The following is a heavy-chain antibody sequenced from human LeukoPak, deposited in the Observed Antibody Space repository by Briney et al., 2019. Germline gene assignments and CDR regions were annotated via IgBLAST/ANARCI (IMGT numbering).Heavy chain of an antibody. J-gene: IGHJ4*02. CDR1: GGSISSGDYY. Sequence: NPSETLSLTCTVSGGSISSGDYYWSWIRQPPGKGLQWIGYIHNSGSTYYNPSLKRRVTISVDTSKSQFSLKLNSVTAADTAVYSCAREILAYCGGDCYSAPFDYWGQGTLVTVSS. CDR2: IHNSGST. CDR3: AREILAYCGGDCYSAPFDY. D-gene: IGHD2-21*02. V-gene: IGHV4-30-4*01.